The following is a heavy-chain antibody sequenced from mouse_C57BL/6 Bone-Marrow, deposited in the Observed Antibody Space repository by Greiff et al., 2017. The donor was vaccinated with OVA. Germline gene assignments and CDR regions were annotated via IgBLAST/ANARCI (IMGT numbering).Heavy chain of an antibody. Sequence: EVQLVESGGGLVQPKGSLKLSCAASGFSFNTYAMNWVRQAPGKGLEWVARIRSKSNNYATYYADSVKDRFTISRDDSESMLYLQMNNVKTEDTAMYYCVSPTVVATDYAMDYWGQGTSVTVSS. V-gene: IGHV10-1*01. CDR2: IRSKSNNYAT. CDR1: GFSFNTYA. J-gene: IGHJ4*01. CDR3: VSPTVVATDYAMDY. D-gene: IGHD1-1*01.